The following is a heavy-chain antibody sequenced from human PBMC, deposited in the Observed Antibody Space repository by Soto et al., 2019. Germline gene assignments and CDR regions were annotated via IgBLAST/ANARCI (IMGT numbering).Heavy chain of an antibody. V-gene: IGHV4-4*02. J-gene: IGHJ4*02. CDR3: AGRPEIHPR. CDR1: GGSTSSSDW. CDR2: IHRDGVT. D-gene: IGHD1-26*01. Sequence: QVHLQESGPGLVKPSETLSLTCAISGGSTSSSDWWTWVRQPPGEGLEWIGEIHRDGVTNYNSSLKSRLTISLDHSRNQFSLSLTSVTAADEAVYFCAGRPEIHPRWGQGILVPVSS.